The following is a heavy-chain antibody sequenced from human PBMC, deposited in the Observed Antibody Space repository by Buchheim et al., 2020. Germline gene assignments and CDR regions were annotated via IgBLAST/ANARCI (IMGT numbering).Heavy chain of an antibody. CDR2: ISSSSSTI. D-gene: IGHD5-12*01. CDR3: ARDYDRNWFDP. Sequence: EVQLVESGGGLVQPGGSLRLSCAASGFTFRTYSMNWVRQAPGKGLEWVSYISSSSSTIYYADSVKGRFTISRDNAKSSLYMQMNSLRAEDTALYYCARDYDRNWFDPWGQGTL. CDR1: GFTFRTYS. J-gene: IGHJ5*02. V-gene: IGHV3-48*01.